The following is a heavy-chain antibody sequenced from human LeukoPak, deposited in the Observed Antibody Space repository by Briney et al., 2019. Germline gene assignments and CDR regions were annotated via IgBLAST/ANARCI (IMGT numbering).Heavy chain of an antibody. D-gene: IGHD2-15*01. J-gene: IGHJ4*02. V-gene: IGHV3-23*01. CDR1: GFTFSSYA. CDR2: ISSNGDFT. CDR3: ARVKRDCSGGTCYSYDY. Sequence: PGGSLRLSCAASGFTFSSYAMHWVRQAPGKGLEWVSAISSNGDFTYYADSVRGRFTISRDNSKNTVFLQINGLRAEDAAVYYCARVKRDCSGGTCYSYDYWGQGTLVTVSS.